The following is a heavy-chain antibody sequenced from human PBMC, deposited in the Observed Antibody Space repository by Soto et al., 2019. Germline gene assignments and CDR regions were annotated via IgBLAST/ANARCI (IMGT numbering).Heavy chain of an antibody. D-gene: IGHD3-22*01. J-gene: IGHJ4*02. CDR2: INAGNGNT. CDR3: ARDSVSWYDSSGYYY. CDR1: GYTFTSYA. Sequence: ASVKVSCKASGYTFTSYARHWVRQAPGQRLEWMGWINAGNGNTKYSQKFQGRVTITRDTSASTAYMELSSLRSEDTAVYYCARDSVSWYDSSGYYYWGQGTLVTVSS. V-gene: IGHV1-3*01.